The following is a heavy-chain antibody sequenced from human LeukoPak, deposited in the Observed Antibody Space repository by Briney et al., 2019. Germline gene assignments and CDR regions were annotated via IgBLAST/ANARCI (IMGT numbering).Heavy chain of an antibody. J-gene: IGHJ5*02. CDR1: GGTFSSYA. V-gene: IGHV1-69*05. Sequence: SVKVSCKASGGTFSSYAISWVRQAPGQGLEWMGGIIPIFGTANYAQKFQGRVSITTDESTSTAYMELSSLRSEDTAVYYCARDRGTTSDWFDPWGQGTLVTVSS. CDR3: ARDRGTTSDWFDP. D-gene: IGHD1-7*01. CDR2: IIPIFGTA.